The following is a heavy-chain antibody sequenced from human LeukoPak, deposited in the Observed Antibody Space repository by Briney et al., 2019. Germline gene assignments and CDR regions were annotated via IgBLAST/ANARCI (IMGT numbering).Heavy chain of an antibody. CDR2: INAGNGNT. J-gene: IGHJ4*02. D-gene: IGHD3-22*01. CDR3: ARDGSYSYYYDSSGYSTRGIVFDY. Sequence: ASVKVSCKASGYTFTSYAMHWVRQAPGQRLEWMGWINAGNGNTKYSQKFQGRVTITRDTSASTAYMELSSLRSEDTAVYYCARDGSYSYYYDSSGYSTRGIVFDYWGQGTLVTVSS. CDR1: GYTFTSYA. V-gene: IGHV1-3*01.